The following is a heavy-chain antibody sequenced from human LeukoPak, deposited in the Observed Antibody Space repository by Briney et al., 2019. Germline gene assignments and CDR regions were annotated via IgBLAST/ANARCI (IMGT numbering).Heavy chain of an antibody. V-gene: IGHV1-18*01. CDR2: INTNNVNR. D-gene: IGHD1-1*01. CDR3: ARAGQLDY. CDR1: GYTFTSYG. Sequence: GASVKVSCKASGYTFTSYGINWGRHAPGQGLEWMGWINTNNVNRHYAQKLQGRVTMTTDTSTNTAYMELMSLTSGDTAVYYCARAGQLDYWGQGTLVTVSS. J-gene: IGHJ4*02.